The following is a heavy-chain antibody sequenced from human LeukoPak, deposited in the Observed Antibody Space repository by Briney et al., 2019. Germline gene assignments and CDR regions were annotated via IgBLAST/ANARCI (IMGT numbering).Heavy chain of an antibody. Sequence: PGGSLRLSCAASGFTFSNFGMNWVRQAPGKGLEWVSIITSGVGITYYADSVKGRFTVSRDNSKSTLYLQMNSLRAEDTAVYYCAKGDYYDFDYWGQGILVTVSS. D-gene: IGHD3-10*01. V-gene: IGHV3-23*01. CDR3: AKGDYYDFDY. J-gene: IGHJ4*02. CDR1: GFTFSNFG. CDR2: ITSGVGIT.